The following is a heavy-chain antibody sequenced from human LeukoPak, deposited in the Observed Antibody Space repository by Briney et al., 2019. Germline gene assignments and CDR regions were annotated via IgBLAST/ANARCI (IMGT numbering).Heavy chain of an antibody. D-gene: IGHD1-1*01. V-gene: IGHV4-39*07. Sequence: SETLSLTCSVSGASITSLTYYWGWIRQTPGKGLEWIGEIYHSGSTNYNPSLKSRVTISVDKSKNQFSLKLSSVTAADTAVYYCATGTTWGAFDIWGQGTMVTVSS. J-gene: IGHJ3*02. CDR2: IYHSGST. CDR3: ATGTTWGAFDI. CDR1: GASITSLTYY.